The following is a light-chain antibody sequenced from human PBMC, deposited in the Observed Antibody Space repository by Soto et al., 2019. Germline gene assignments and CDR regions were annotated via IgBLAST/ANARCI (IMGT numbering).Light chain of an antibody. CDR3: CSYAGSSTLA. Sequence: QSVLTQPRSVSGSPGLSVTISCTGTSSDVGYYNYVSWYQQHPGKAPKLMIYDVSKRPSGVPDRFSGSKSGNTASLTISGLQAEDEADYYCCSYAGSSTLAFGGGTTLTVL. CDR1: SSDVGYYNY. V-gene: IGLV2-11*01. J-gene: IGLJ2*01. CDR2: DVS.